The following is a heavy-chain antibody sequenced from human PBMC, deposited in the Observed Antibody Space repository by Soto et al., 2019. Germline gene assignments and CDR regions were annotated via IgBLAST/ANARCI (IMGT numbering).Heavy chain of an antibody. Sequence: EGQLLESGGGLVRPGGSLTLSCAGSGFTFSRYAMTWVRQAPGKGLEWVSSITVTDGRRKYADSVKGRFTISTDTHKNIVYLQMNSLRAEDTALYYCATESMYVVVVGSTRHHYYGMDVWGQGTTVIVS. CDR2: ITVTDGRR. V-gene: IGHV3-23*01. CDR1: GFTFSRYA. J-gene: IGHJ6*02. D-gene: IGHD2-15*01. CDR3: ATESMYVVVVGSTRHHYYGMDV.